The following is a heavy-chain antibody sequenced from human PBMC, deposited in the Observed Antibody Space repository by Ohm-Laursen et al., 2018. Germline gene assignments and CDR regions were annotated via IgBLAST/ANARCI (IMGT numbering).Heavy chain of an antibody. Sequence: SLRLSCSASGFIFGDYAMYWVRQPPGKGLEWVSGISWNSGSIGYADSVKGRFTVSRDNAKSSLYLQMNSLRAEDTAVYYCAKARGTLYFDYWGLGTLVTVSS. D-gene: IGHD1-1*01. CDR1: GFIFGDYA. V-gene: IGHV3-9*01. CDR2: ISWNSGSI. J-gene: IGHJ4*01. CDR3: AKARGTLYFDY.